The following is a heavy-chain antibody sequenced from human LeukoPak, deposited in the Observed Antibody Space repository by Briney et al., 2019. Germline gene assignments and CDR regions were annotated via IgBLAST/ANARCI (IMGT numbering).Heavy chain of an antibody. Sequence: GGSLRLSCAASGFTFSSYSMNWVRQAPGKGLEWVSYISSSSSTIYYADSVKGRFTISRDNAQNSLYLQMNSLRAEDTAVYYCARGYSSGRSAVDCWGQGTLVTVSS. D-gene: IGHD6-19*01. V-gene: IGHV3-48*04. CDR1: GFTFSSYS. CDR2: ISSSSSTI. CDR3: ARGYSSGRSAVDC. J-gene: IGHJ4*02.